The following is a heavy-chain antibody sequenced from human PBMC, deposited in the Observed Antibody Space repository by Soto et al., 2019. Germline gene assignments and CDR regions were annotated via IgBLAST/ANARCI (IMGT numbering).Heavy chain of an antibody. CDR2: IYYSGST. CDR3: ARALNVLRYFDWLSGRFDP. Sequence: SETLSLTCTVSGGSISSYYWSWIRQPPGKGLEWIGYIYYSGSTNYNPSLKSRVTISVDTSKNQFSLKLSSVTAADTAVYYCARALNVLRYFDWLSGRFDPWGQGTLVTVSS. CDR1: GGSISSYY. D-gene: IGHD3-9*01. V-gene: IGHV4-59*08. J-gene: IGHJ5*02.